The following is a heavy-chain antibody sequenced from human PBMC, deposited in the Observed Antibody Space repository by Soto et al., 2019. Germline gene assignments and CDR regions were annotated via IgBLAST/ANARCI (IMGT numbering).Heavy chain of an antibody. J-gene: IGHJ6*02. CDR1: GFTFSNND. CDR2: IGTTGDR. CDR3: ARESRFPVGTAATVTFYYNAMDI. Sequence: EVQLVESGGGLVQPGGSLRLSCAASGFTFSNNDMHWVRQVPGKGLEWVAAIGTTGDRYYAGSVKGRFTISRDNAKNSLYPQMNSLRAEDTAVYYCARESRFPVGTAATVTFYYNAMDIWGQGTTVTVSS. V-gene: IGHV3-13*01. D-gene: IGHD3-16*01.